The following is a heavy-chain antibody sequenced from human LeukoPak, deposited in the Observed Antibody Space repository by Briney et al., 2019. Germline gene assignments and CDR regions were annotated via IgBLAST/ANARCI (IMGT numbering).Heavy chain of an antibody. Sequence: SGTLSLTCTVSGDSISSYYWSWIRQPPGKGLEWIGYIYYSGSTHYNPPPKSRVTISVDTSKNQFSLKLSSVTAADAAMYYCARHYYDSGIQYFQHWGQGTLVTVSS. V-gene: IGHV4-59*01. CDR2: IYYSGST. CDR1: GDSISSYY. D-gene: IGHD3-10*01. CDR3: ARHYYDSGIQYFQH. J-gene: IGHJ1*01.